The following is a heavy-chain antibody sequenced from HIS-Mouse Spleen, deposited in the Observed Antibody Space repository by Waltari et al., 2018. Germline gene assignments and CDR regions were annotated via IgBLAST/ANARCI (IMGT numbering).Heavy chain of an antibody. CDR2: ISGSGGST. V-gene: IGHV3-23*01. D-gene: IGHD2-21*01. CDR1: GFTVSSYA. CDR3: AKSRGGDCYDY. J-gene: IGHJ4*02. Sequence: EVQLLESGGGLVQPGGSLRLSCAASGFTVSSYAITWVRPAPGKGLEWVSAISGSGGSTYYADSVKGRFTISRDNSKNTLYLQMNSLRAEDTAVYYCAKSRGGDCYDYWGQGTLVTVSS.